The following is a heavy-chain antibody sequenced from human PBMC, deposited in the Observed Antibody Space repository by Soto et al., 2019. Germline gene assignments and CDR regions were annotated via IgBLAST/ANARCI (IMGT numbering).Heavy chain of an antibody. J-gene: IGHJ6*03. CDR1: GFTFSSYD. V-gene: IGHV3-13*01. CDR3: ARGIAGRYYYYYYMDV. CDR2: IGTAGDT. D-gene: IGHD6-13*01. Sequence: PGGSLRLSCAASGFTFSSYDMHWVRQATGKGLEWVSAIGTAGDTYYPGSVKGRFTISRENAKNSLYLQMNSLRAGDPAVYYCARGIAGRYYYYYYMDVWGKGTTVNVSS.